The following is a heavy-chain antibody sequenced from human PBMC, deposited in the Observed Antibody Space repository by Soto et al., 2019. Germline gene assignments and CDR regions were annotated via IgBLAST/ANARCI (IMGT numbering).Heavy chain of an antibody. V-gene: IGHV3-7*01. D-gene: IGHD3-16*01. J-gene: IGHJ6*02. Sequence: HPGGSLRLSCAASGFTFSSYWMSWVRQAPGKGLEWVANIKQDGSEKYYVDSVKGRFTISRDNAKNSLYLQMNSLRAEDTAVYYCARVDPPNPRFYYYYGMDVWGQGTTVTVSS. CDR3: ARVDPPNPRFYYYYGMDV. CDR1: GFTFSSYW. CDR2: IKQDGSEK.